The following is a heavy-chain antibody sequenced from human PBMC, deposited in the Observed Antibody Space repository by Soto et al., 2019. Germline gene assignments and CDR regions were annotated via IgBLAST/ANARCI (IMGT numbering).Heavy chain of an antibody. J-gene: IGHJ6*02. CDR1: VYTLTGNY. V-gene: IGHV1-2*04. Sequence: ASVKVSCKASVYTLTGNYMHWVRQAQGQGLEWMGWINPNSGGTNYAQKFQGWVTMTRDTSISTAYMELSRLRSDDTAVYYCARDLKITGTTYAADYGMDVWGQGTTVTVS. D-gene: IGHD1-20*01. CDR3: ARDLKITGTTYAADYGMDV. CDR2: INPNSGGT.